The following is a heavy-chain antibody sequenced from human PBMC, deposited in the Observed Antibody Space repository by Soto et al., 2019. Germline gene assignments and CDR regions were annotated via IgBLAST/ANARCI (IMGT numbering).Heavy chain of an antibody. Sequence: QVQLVESGGGVVQPGRSLRLSCAASGFTFSSYGMHWVRQAPGKGLEWVAVIWYDGSNKYYADSVKGRFTISRDNSKNKLYLQMNSLRAEDTAVYYCARTTSSGFYFDYWGQGTLVTVSS. CDR3: ARTTSSGFYFDY. CDR1: GFTFSSYG. J-gene: IGHJ4*02. V-gene: IGHV3-33*01. CDR2: IWYDGSNK. D-gene: IGHD6-19*01.